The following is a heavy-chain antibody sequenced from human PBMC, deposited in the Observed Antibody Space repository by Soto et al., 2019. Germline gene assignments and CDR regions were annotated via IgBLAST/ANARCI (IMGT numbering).Heavy chain of an antibody. CDR1: GFSLSTDDVG. CDR2: IYWDDDK. Sequence: EAVPTLVNPTQTLTLTCTFSGFSLSTDDVGVGWIRQPPGKALDWLAVIYWDDDKRYSPSLKSRLTITKDTSKNQVLLTMTNMDPVDTATYFCARSKYSISSFDYWGQGALVTVSS. V-gene: IGHV2-5*02. CDR3: ARSKYSISSFDY. D-gene: IGHD6-6*01. J-gene: IGHJ4*02.